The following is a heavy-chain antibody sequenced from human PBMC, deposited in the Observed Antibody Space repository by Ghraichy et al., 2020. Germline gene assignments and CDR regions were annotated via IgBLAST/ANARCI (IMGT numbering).Heavy chain of an antibody. Sequence: SETLSLTCTVSGDSISSYYWSWIRQPPGKGLEWIGYIYYSGSTNYNPSLKSRVTISVDTSKNQFSLKLSSVTAADTAVYYCARGFTIFGVVITQSYYFDYWGQGTLVTVSS. CDR2: IYYSGST. CDR1: GDSISSYY. J-gene: IGHJ4*02. CDR3: ARGFTIFGVVITQSYYFDY. V-gene: IGHV4-59*01. D-gene: IGHD3-3*01.